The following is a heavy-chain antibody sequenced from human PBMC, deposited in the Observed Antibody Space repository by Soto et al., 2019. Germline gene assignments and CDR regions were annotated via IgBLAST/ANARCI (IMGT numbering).Heavy chain of an antibody. V-gene: IGHV4-30-4*01. CDR2: IYYSGST. CDR1: GGSISSGDYY. CDR3: ARDGSGYSQTVDGMDV. Sequence: QVQLQESGPGLVKPSQTLSLTCTVSGGSISSGDYYWSWIRQPPGKGLEWIGYIYYSGSTYYNPSLKSRVTISVDTSKNQFALKLSSVTAADTAVYYCARDGSGYSQTVDGMDVWGQGTTVTVSS. J-gene: IGHJ6*02. D-gene: IGHD5-12*01.